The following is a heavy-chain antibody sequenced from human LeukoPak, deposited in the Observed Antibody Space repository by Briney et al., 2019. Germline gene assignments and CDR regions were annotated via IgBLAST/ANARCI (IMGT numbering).Heavy chain of an antibody. V-gene: IGHV3-33*01. Sequence: GGSLRLSCAASGFTFSSYGMHWVRQAPGKGLEWVAVIWYDGGNKYYADSVKGRFTISRDNSKNTLYLQMNSLRAEDTAVYYCARSIIGWYVFGYWGQGTLVTVSS. CDR3: ARSIIGWYVFGY. CDR2: IWYDGGNK. D-gene: IGHD6-19*01. CDR1: GFTFSSYG. J-gene: IGHJ4*02.